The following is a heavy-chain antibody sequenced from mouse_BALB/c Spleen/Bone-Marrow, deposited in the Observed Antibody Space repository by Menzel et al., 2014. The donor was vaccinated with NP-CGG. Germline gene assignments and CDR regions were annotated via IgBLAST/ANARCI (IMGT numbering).Heavy chain of an antibody. Sequence: VQLQQSGAELVRPGSSVKISCKSSGYSFSNYWMNWMKQRPGQGLEWIGQICPGDGDTNYNGKFKGKATLTADKSSSTAYMQLSSLTSEDSAVYFCASRGDYSYAMDYWVQGTSVTVSS. V-gene: IGHV1-80*01. CDR3: ASRGDYSYAMDY. CDR2: ICPGDGDT. D-gene: IGHD1-1*01. J-gene: IGHJ4*01. CDR1: GYSFSNYW.